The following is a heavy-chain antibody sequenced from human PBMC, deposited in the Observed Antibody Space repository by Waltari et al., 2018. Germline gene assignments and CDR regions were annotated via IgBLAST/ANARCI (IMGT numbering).Heavy chain of an antibody. CDR3: ARGGLNNYYNSFDN. CDR1: GFTFFVHE. CDR2: IGSSDTTT. D-gene: IGHD3-10*01. Sequence: EAQLVESGGGLVQSGGSLRLSCVASGFTFFVHEMNWVRQAPGRGLEWLSSIGSSDTTTADADTVKCRFTISRDNAKNSGFLQMDSLRAADTAVYFCARGGLNNYYNSFDNWGEGTLVTVSS. J-gene: IGHJ4*02. V-gene: IGHV3-48*03.